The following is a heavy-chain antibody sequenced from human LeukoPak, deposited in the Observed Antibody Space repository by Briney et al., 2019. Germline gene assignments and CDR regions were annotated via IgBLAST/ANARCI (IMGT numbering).Heavy chain of an antibody. J-gene: IGHJ5*02. CDR3: ARTAGSSSWTT. Sequence: PSETLSLTCTVSGGSISSYYWSWIRQPPGKGLEWIGYIYYTGSTNYNPSLKSRVSISVDTSKNRFSLKLRSVTAADTAVYYCARTAGSSSWTTWGQGTLVTVSS. D-gene: IGHD6-13*01. CDR2: IYYTGST. CDR1: GGSISSYY. V-gene: IGHV4-59*01.